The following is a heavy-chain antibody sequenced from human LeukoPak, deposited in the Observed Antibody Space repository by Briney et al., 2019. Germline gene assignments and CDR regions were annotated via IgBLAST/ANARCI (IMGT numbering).Heavy chain of an antibody. V-gene: IGHV3-30-3*01. CDR3: ARDRGSYGNDAFDI. J-gene: IGHJ3*02. D-gene: IGHD1-26*01. Sequence: PGGSLRLSCAASGFTFSSYAMHWVRQAPGKGLEWVAVIPYDGSNKYYADSVKGRFTISRDNSKNTLYLQMNSLRAEDTAVYYCARDRGSYGNDAFDIWGQGTMVTVSS. CDR1: GFTFSSYA. CDR2: IPYDGSNK.